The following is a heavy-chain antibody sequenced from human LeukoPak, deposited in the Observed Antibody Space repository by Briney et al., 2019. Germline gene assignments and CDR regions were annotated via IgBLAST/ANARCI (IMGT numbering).Heavy chain of an antibody. CDR2: MNPNSGNT. D-gene: IGHD3-9*01. V-gene: IGHV1-8*01. J-gene: IGHJ6*03. CDR1: GYTFTSYD. Sequence: ASVKVSCKASGYTFTSYDINWVRQATGQGLEWMGWMNPNSGNTGYAQKFQGRVTMTRNTSISTAYMELSSLRSEDTAVYCCARGQGQETFDWFPRWVYYYYMDVWGKGTTVTVSS. CDR3: ARGQGQETFDWFPRWVYYYYMDV.